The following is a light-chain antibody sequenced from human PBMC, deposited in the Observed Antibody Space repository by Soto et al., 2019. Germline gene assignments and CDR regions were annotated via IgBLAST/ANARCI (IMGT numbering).Light chain of an antibody. J-gene: IGLJ3*02. CDR3: SSYTTGNTK. CDR2: EVT. CDR1: SSDIGRYNF. Sequence: QSVLTQPASVSGSPGQSITISCTGSSSDIGRYNFVSWYQQYPGKAPKVIIYEVTNRPSGVSNRFSGSKSGNTASLTISGLQAEDEADYYCSSYTTGNTKFGGGTKLTVL. V-gene: IGLV2-14*01.